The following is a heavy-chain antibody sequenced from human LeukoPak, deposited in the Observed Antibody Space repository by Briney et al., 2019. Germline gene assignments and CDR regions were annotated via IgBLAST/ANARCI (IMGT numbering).Heavy chain of an antibody. D-gene: IGHD2-2*03. CDR2: ISSSGSTI. J-gene: IGHJ6*03. V-gene: IGHV3-11*04. Sequence: GGSLRLSCAASGFTFSDYYMSWIRQAPGKGLEWVSYISSSGSTIYYADSVKGRFTISRDNAKNSLYLQMNSLRAEDTAVYYCASKVDIRAYYYYYMDVWGKGTTVTVSS. CDR3: ASKVDIRAYYYYYMDV. CDR1: GFTFSDYY.